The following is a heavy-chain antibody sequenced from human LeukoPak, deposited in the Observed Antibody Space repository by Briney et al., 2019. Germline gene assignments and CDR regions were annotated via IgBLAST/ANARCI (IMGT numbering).Heavy chain of an antibody. CDR2: ISRSGSST. Sequence: GGSLRLSCAASGCTFSSYSMNWVRQAPGKGLEWVSYISRSGSSTYYADSAEGRFIISRDNAKNSLYLQMNGLRDEDTAVYYCANILPPRDLKKDYDYYYGMDVWGQGTTVTVSS. J-gene: IGHJ6*02. V-gene: IGHV3-48*02. CDR1: GCTFSSYS. D-gene: IGHD3-9*01. CDR3: ANILPPRDLKKDYDYYYGMDV.